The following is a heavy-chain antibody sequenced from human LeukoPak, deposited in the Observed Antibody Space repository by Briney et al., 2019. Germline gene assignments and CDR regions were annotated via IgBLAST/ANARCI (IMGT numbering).Heavy chain of an antibody. CDR3: AKLAQQLAPGY. J-gene: IGHJ4*02. D-gene: IGHD6-13*01. Sequence: GGSLRLSCAASGFTFSSYGMHWVRQAPGKGLEWVAVISYDGSNKYYADSVKGRFTIFRDNSKNTLYLQMNSLRAEDTAVYYCAKLAQQLAPGYWGQGTLVTVSS. CDR2: ISYDGSNK. V-gene: IGHV3-30*18. CDR1: GFTFSSYG.